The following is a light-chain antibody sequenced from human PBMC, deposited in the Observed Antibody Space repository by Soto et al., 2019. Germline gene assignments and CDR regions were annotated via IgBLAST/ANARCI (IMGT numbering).Light chain of an antibody. CDR1: QFVNNY. CDR3: QQRSDWTYT. Sequence: EIVLTQSPATLSLSPGERATLSCRASQFVNNYLAWYQQKPGQAPRLLIYDASNRATGIPARFSGSGSGTDFTLTISSLEPEDFAVYYCQQRSDWTYTFGQGTKLEIK. V-gene: IGKV3-11*01. CDR2: DAS. J-gene: IGKJ2*01.